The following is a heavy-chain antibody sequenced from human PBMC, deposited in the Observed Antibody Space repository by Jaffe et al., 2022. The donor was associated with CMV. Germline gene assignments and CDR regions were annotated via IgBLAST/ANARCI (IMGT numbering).Heavy chain of an antibody. D-gene: IGHD3-22*01. Sequence: QVQLVQSGAEVKKPGASVKVSCKASGYTFTSYDINWVRQATGQGLEWMGWMNPNSGNTGYAQKFQGRVTMTRNTSISTAYMELSSLRSEDTAVYYCARVYYYDSSGYYFWGEPYYYYGMDVWGQGTTVTVSS. CDR3: ARVYYYDSSGYYFWGEPYYYYGMDV. CDR2: MNPNSGNT. V-gene: IGHV1-8*01. J-gene: IGHJ6*02. CDR1: GYTFTSYD.